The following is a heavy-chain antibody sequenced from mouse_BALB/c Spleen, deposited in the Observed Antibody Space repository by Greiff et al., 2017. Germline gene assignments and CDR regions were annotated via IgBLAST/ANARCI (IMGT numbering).Heavy chain of an antibody. V-gene: IGHV5-6-3*01. CDR3: ARDLLPFDY. D-gene: IGHD1-1*01. CDR2: INSNGGST. CDR1: GFTFSSYG. Sequence: EVKLMESGGGLVQPGGSLKLSCAASGFTFSSYGMSWVRQTPDKRLELVATINSNGGSTYYPDSVKGRFTISRDNAKNTLYLQMSSLKSEDTAMYYCARDLLPFDYWGQGTTLTVSS. J-gene: IGHJ2*01.